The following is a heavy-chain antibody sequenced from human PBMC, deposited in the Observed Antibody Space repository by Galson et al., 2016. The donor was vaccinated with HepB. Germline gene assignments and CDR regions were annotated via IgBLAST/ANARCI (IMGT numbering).Heavy chain of an antibody. D-gene: IGHD5-24*01. J-gene: IGHJ4*02. Sequence: SETLSLTCAVYGGSLSTYYWSWIRQPPGKGLEWIGYVYYSGTTNYNPSLKSRLTISLDTSKNQFSLKLSSVTAADTAIYYCARDGYNCGLDCWGQGTLVTVSS. V-gene: IGHV4-59*01. CDR3: ARDGYNCGLDC. CDR2: VYYSGTT. CDR1: GGSLSTYY.